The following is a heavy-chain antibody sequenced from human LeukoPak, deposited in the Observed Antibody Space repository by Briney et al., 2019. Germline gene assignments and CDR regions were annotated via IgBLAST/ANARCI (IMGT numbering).Heavy chain of an antibody. D-gene: IGHD1-26*01. CDR2: MNPNSGNT. V-gene: IGHV1-8*01. Sequence: ASVKVSCKASGYTFTSYDINWVRQATGQGLEWMGWMNPNSGNTGYAQKFQGRVTMTRNTSISTAYMELRSLRSDDTAVYYCARDSKYSGSYHGWFDPWGQGTLVTVSS. CDR3: ARDSKYSGSYHGWFDP. CDR1: GYTFTSYD. J-gene: IGHJ5*02.